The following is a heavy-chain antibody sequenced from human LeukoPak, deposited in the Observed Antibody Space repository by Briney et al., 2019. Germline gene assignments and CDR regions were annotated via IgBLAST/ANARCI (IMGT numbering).Heavy chain of an antibody. Sequence: GESLRLSCAPSGFTFSSYGMHWVRQAPGKGLEWVTFIRYDGSNKYYADSVKGRFTISRDNSKNTLYLQMNSLRAEDTAVYYCAKSSGYRENYYYYYMDVWGKGTTVTVSS. D-gene: IGHD3-22*01. CDR1: GFTFSSYG. CDR3: AKSSGYRENYYYYYMDV. CDR2: IRYDGSNK. V-gene: IGHV3-30*02. J-gene: IGHJ6*03.